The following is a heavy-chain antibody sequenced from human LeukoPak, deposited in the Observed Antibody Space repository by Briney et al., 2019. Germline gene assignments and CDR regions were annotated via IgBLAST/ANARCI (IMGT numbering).Heavy chain of an antibody. Sequence: GGSLRLSCAASGFSFHNYVMSWVRQAPGKGLEWVSSISGSGGTTYYADSVKGHFTISRDNSKNTLYLQMNSLRAEDTAVYYCAGRTVTPYYHDSSGFHLQYWGQGTLVTVSS. CDR2: ISGSGGTT. V-gene: IGHV3-23*01. D-gene: IGHD3-22*01. CDR1: GFSFHNYV. CDR3: AGRTVTPYYHDSSGFHLQY. J-gene: IGHJ1*01.